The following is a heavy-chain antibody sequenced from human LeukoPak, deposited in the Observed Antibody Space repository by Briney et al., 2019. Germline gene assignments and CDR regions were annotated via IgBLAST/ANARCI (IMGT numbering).Heavy chain of an antibody. CDR3: ASVDDSSRLHYFDY. CDR2: IKQDGSEK. V-gene: IGHV3-7*01. Sequence: GGSLRLSCAASGFTFSSYWMSWVRQAPGKGLEWVANIKQDGSEKYYVDSVKGRFTISRDNAKNSLYLQMSSLRAEDTAVYYCASVDDSSRLHYFDYWGQGTLVTVSS. CDR1: GFTFSSYW. D-gene: IGHD3-22*01. J-gene: IGHJ4*02.